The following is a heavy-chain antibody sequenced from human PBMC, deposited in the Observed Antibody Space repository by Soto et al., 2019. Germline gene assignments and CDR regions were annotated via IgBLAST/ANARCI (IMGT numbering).Heavy chain of an antibody. CDR3: ARTPYADYATGWLDP. V-gene: IGHV3-21*01. CDR2: ISSTASYI. D-gene: IGHD4-17*01. CDR1: GFTFSSYS. J-gene: IGHJ5*02. Sequence: GGSLRLSCAASGFTFSSYSMNWVRQAPGKGLEWVSYISSTASYIYYAHSVKGRFTISRDNAKNSLYLQMNSLRAEDTALYYCARTPYADYATGWLDPWGQGSLVTVSS.